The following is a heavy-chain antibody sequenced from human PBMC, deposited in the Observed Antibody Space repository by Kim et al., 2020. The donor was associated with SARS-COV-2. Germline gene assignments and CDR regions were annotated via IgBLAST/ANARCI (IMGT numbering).Heavy chain of an antibody. Sequence: ADSVKGRFTISRDNSKNSLYLQMNSLRAEDTALYYCAKGPSDYDIGLFDYWGQGTLVTVSS. V-gene: IGHV3-43D*03. CDR3: AKGPSDYDIGLFDY. J-gene: IGHJ4*02. D-gene: IGHD5-12*01.